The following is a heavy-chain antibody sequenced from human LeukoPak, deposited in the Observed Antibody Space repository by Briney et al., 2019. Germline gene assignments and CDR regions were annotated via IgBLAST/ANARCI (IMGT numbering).Heavy chain of an antibody. CDR1: GFTFSSTT. J-gene: IGHJ4*02. CDR2: IYSGGST. D-gene: IGHD3-22*01. V-gene: IGHV3-53*01. Sequence: GGSLRLSCVASGFTFSSTTMGWVRQAPGRGLEWVSVIYSGGSTYYADSVKGRFTISRDNSKNTLYLQMNSLRAEDTAVYYCARDNYDSSGTGGFDYWGQGTLVTVSS. CDR3: ARDNYDSSGTGGFDY.